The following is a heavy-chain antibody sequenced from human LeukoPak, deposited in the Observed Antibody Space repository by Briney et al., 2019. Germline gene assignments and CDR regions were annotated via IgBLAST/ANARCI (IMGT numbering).Heavy chain of an antibody. D-gene: IGHD1-14*01. CDR3: ATDSPGTAAFDY. Sequence: GGSLRLSCAASGFTDSSNYMSWVRQAPGKGLEWVSVIYSGGSTYYADSVKGRFTISRDNSKNTLYLQMNSLRAEDTAVYYCATDSPGTAAFDYWGQGTLVTVSS. J-gene: IGHJ4*02. V-gene: IGHV3-66*01. CDR2: IYSGGST. CDR1: GFTDSSNY.